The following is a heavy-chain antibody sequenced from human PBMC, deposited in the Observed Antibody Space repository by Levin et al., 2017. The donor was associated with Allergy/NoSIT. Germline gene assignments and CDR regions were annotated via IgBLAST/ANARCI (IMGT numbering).Heavy chain of an antibody. CDR2: ISSSGTT. Sequence: GSLRLSCSVSGGSISSYYWSWIRQPPGKGLEWIGHISSSGTTNYNPSLNSRVTISVDTSTNKISLKLTSVTAADTAVYYCATQASGYDAPFDFWGQGSLVTVSS. V-gene: IGHV4-59*01. J-gene: IGHJ4*02. CDR3: ATQASGYDAPFDF. D-gene: IGHD5-12*01. CDR1: GGSISSYY.